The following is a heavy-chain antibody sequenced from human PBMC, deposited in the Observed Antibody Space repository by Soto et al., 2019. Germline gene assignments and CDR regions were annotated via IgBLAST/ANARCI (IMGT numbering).Heavy chain of an antibody. CDR3: ARHGRTSGSFSTSSVRTEFDY. D-gene: IGHD6-6*01. J-gene: IGHJ4*02. V-gene: IGHV4-39*01. CDR2: IYYSGNT. Sequence: SATRSLTCPFSGFSISSGTYYWGWVRPSPGKGLEWIGTIYYSGNTYYKPSLKSRVTISIDTSKNQFSLKLNSVTAADTAVYFCARHGRTSGSFSTSSVRTEFDYWGQGTLVTVS. CDR1: GFSISSGTYY.